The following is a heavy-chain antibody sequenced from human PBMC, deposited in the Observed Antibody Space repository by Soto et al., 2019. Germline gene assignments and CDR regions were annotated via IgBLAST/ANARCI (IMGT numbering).Heavy chain of an antibody. J-gene: IGHJ6*02. CDR2: INPSGTTT. CDR3: AKPQSARHYCCGVEV. Sequence: QVQLVQSGAEVKKPGASVKVSCKASGYTFTSFYMHWVRQAPGQGLEWMGIINPSGTTTDYAQKFQGRVTMTRDTSTSTYYVERSSLTSEDTAVYYCAKPQSARHYCCGVEVWGQGTAVTVSS. V-gene: IGHV1-46*01. CDR1: GYTFTSFY.